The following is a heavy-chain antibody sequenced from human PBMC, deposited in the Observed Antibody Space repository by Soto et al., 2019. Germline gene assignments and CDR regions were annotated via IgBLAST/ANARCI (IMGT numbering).Heavy chain of an antibody. Sequence: GGSLRLSCSASGFPFNNYAMHWVRQAPGKGLEYVSTVSSDGGTPYYADSVKGRFTISRDNSKNTLYLQMSSLRAEDTAVYYCVMGYYFDYWGQGTLVTVSS. J-gene: IGHJ4*02. CDR1: GFPFNNYA. CDR2: VSSDGGTP. V-gene: IGHV3-64D*06. CDR3: VMGYYFDY. D-gene: IGHD3-16*01.